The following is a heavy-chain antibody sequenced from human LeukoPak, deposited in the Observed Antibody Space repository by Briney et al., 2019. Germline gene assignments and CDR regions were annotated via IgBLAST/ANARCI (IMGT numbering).Heavy chain of an antibody. CDR1: GGSISSSSYY. CDR3: ARHRLGWLGKPGGVDY. D-gene: IGHD6-19*01. Sequence: PSETLSLTCTVSGGSISSSSYYWGWIRQPPGKGLEWIGSIYYSGSTYYNPSLKSRVTISVDTPKNQFPLKLSTVTAADTAVYHCARHRLGWLGKPGGVDYWGQGTLVTVSS. J-gene: IGHJ4*02. V-gene: IGHV4-39*01. CDR2: IYYSGST.